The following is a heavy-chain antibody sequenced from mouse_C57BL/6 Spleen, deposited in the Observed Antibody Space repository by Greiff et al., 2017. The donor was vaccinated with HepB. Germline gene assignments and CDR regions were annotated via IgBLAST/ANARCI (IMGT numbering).Heavy chain of an antibody. CDR3: AREETAQAFDY. Sequence: EVMLVESEGGLVQPGSSMKLSCTASGFTFSDYYMAWVRQVPEKGLEWVANINYDGSSTYYLDSLKSRFIISRDNAKNILYLQMSSLKSEDTATYYCAREETAQAFDYWGQGTTLTVSS. CDR2: INYDGSST. CDR1: GFTFSDYY. V-gene: IGHV5-16*01. D-gene: IGHD3-2*02. J-gene: IGHJ2*01.